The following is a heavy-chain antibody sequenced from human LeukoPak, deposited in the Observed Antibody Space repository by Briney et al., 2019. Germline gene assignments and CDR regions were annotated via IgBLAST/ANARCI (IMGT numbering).Heavy chain of an antibody. CDR3: ARALAAAGNIYYYYMDV. D-gene: IGHD6-13*01. J-gene: IGHJ6*03. Sequence: AGGSLRLSCAASGFTFSDYYMSWIRQAPGKGLEWVSYISSSGSTIYYADSVKGRFTISRDNAKNSLYLQMNSLRAEDTAMYYCARALAAAGNIYYYYMDVWGKGTTVTVSS. CDR1: GFTFSDYY. V-gene: IGHV3-11*04. CDR2: ISSSGSTI.